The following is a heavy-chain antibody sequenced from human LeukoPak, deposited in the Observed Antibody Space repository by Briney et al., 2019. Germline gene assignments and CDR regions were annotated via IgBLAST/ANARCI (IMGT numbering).Heavy chain of an antibody. D-gene: IGHD1-14*01. CDR2: ISSSTRTI. Sequence: GGSLRLSCAASGFTLNSYNMNWVRQAPGKGLEWVSYISSSTRTIYYADSVKGRFTISRDNAKSSLYLQMNSLRAEDTAVYYCARDWYHAFDIWGQGTMVTVSS. V-gene: IGHV3-48*04. J-gene: IGHJ3*02. CDR1: GFTLNSYN. CDR3: ARDWYHAFDI.